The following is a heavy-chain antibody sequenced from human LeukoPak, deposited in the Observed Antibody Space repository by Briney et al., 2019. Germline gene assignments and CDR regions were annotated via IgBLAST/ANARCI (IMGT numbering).Heavy chain of an antibody. Sequence: PSETLSLTCAVYGGSFSGYYWSWIRQPPGKGLEWIGEINHSGSTNYNPSLKSRVTISVDASKNQFSLKLSSVTAADTAVYCCARGLRYFDWLLSRNYYYYYMDVWGKGTTVTVSS. CDR2: INHSGST. CDR3: ARGLRYFDWLLSRNYYYYYMDV. D-gene: IGHD3-9*01. J-gene: IGHJ6*03. CDR1: GGSFSGYY. V-gene: IGHV4-34*01.